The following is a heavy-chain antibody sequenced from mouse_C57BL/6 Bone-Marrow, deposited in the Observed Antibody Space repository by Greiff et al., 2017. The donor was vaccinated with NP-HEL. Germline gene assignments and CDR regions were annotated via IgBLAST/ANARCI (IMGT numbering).Heavy chain of an antibody. CDR2: IDPENGDT. V-gene: IGHV14-4*01. Sequence: EVKVVESGAELVRPGASVKLSCTASGFNIKDDYMHWVKQRPEQGLEWIGWIDPENGDTEYASKFQGKATITADTSSNTAYLQLSSLTSEDTAVYYCTTVYYGSSLYAMDYWGQGTSVTVSS. CDR1: GFNIKDDY. CDR3: TTVYYGSSLYAMDY. J-gene: IGHJ4*01. D-gene: IGHD1-1*01.